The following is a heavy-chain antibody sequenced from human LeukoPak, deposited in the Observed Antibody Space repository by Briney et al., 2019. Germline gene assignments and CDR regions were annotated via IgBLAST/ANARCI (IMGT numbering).Heavy chain of an antibody. CDR2: IYYSGST. V-gene: IGHV4-31*03. J-gene: IGHJ4*02. Sequence: SETLSLTCSVSGGSISSGDYYWSWIRQHPGKGLEWIGYIYYSGSTYYNPSLKSRVTISVDTSKNQFSLKLSSVTAADTAVYYCARQNPSGSYGYYFDYWGQGTLVTVSS. CDR1: GGSISSGDYY. CDR3: ARQNPSGSYGYYFDY. D-gene: IGHD1-26*01.